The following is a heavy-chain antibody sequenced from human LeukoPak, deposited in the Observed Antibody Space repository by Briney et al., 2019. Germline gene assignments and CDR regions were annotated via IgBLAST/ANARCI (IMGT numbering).Heavy chain of an antibody. V-gene: IGHV3-30*02. CDR2: IRYDGSNK. CDR1: GFTFSSYG. D-gene: IGHD1-26*01. Sequence: PGGSLRLSCAASGFTFSSYGMHWVRQAPGKGLEWVAFIRYDGSNKYYADSVKGRFTISRDNSKNTLYLQMNSLRAEDTAVYYCAKDEEWELHLDYWGQGTLVTVSS. J-gene: IGHJ4*02. CDR3: AKDEEWELHLDY.